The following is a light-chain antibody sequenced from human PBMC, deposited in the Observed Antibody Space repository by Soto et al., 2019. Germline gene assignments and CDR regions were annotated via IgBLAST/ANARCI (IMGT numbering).Light chain of an antibody. Sequence: QSALTQPASVSGSPGQSITISCPGTSSDVGDYNYVSWYQQHPGKAPKLIISEVSNRPSGVSNRFSGSKSGNTASLTISGLRAEDEADYYCSSYTTTRTLVFGGGTKLTVL. CDR2: EVS. CDR3: SSYTTTRTLV. V-gene: IGLV2-14*01. J-gene: IGLJ2*01. CDR1: SSDVGDYNY.